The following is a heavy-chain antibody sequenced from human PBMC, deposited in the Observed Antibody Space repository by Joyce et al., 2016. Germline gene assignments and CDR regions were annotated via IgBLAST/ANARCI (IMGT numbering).Heavy chain of an antibody. CDR2: RNQDGREK. D-gene: IGHD6-13*01. Sequence: EVQLVESGGGLVQPGGSMRLSCAASGFSFRSYYMSWVSQAPGKGLEWVANRNQDGREKYYVDYVKGRFTISRDNSKNSLYLQMSSLRAEDAAVYYCARVEYSIIWAPIDYWGQGTLVTVSS. CDR3: ARVEYSIIWAPIDY. CDR1: GFSFRSYY. V-gene: IGHV3-7*04. J-gene: IGHJ4*02.